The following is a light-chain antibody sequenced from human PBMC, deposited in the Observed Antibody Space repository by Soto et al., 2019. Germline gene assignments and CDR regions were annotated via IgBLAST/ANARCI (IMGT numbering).Light chain of an antibody. J-gene: IGKJ5*01. Sequence: IVMTQSPATLSVSPGERATLSCRASQSVRSNLAWYQQKPGQAPRLLIYGASTRAAGIPDRFSGSGSGTDFTLTITRLEPEDSAVYFCQQYTGPPTTFGQGTRLEIK. CDR3: QQYTGPPTT. V-gene: IGKV3D-15*01. CDR1: QSVRSN. CDR2: GAS.